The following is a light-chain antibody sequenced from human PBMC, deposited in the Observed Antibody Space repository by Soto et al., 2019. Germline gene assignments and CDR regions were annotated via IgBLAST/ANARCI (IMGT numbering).Light chain of an antibody. J-gene: IGKJ5*01. CDR3: QQCHATPLT. Sequence: DIQMTQSPSFLSASVGDRVTITCRASQAISNYLNWYQQKPGTAPNLLMFGANTLQSGVPSRFSGSGYGTDFTLTITTLQPEDVGIYFCQQCHATPLTFGQGTRLEIK. CDR2: GAN. V-gene: IGKV1-39*01. CDR1: QAISNY.